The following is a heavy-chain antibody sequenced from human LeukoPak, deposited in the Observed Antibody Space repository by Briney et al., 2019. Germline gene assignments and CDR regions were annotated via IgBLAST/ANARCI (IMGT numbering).Heavy chain of an antibody. J-gene: IGHJ3*02. D-gene: IGHD3-16*01. V-gene: IGHV3-64D*06. CDR3: VKTMIPFGGLIRTDAFDI. CDR2: INSHGDNT. CDR1: GFSFSSYA. Sequence: GGSLRLSCSASGFSFSSYALHWVRQAPGKGLQYVSGINSHGDNTYYADSVRGRFAISRDNSKNTVFLQMSSLRAEDTALYYCVKTMIPFGGLIRTDAFDIWGPGTTVTVSS.